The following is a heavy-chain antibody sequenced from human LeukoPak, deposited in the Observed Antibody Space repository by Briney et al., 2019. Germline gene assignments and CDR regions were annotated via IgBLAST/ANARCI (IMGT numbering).Heavy chain of an antibody. CDR1: GYIFTDYY. D-gene: IGHD3-10*01. CDR2: INPNSGGT. CDR3: AKSQYSFGSGSTRPLFDY. Sequence: ASVKVSCKASGYIFTDYYIHRVRQARGQGLEWMGWINPNSGGTYFAQRFEARVTLTRDTSINTAYMEMRGLTSDDTATYYCAKSQYSFGSGSTRPLFDYWGQGTLVTVSS. V-gene: IGHV1-2*02. J-gene: IGHJ4*02.